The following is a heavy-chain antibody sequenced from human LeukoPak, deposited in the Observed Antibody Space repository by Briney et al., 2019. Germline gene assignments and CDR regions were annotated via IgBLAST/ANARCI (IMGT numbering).Heavy chain of an antibody. J-gene: IGHJ3*02. CDR2: IYTSGST. CDR1: GGSISSGSYY. D-gene: IGHD2-2*01. Sequence: PSETLSLTCTVSGGSISSGSYYWSWIRQPAGKGLEWIGRIYTSGSTNYNPSLKSRVTISVDTSKNQFSLKLSSVTAADTAVYYCARHGLEYQLLGGAFDIWGQGTMVTVSS. CDR3: ARHGLEYQLLGGAFDI. V-gene: IGHV4-61*02.